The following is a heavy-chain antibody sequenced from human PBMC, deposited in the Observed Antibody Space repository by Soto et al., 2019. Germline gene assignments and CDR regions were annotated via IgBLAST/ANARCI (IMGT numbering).Heavy chain of an antibody. CDR1: GFTFSSYA. Sequence: DVQLLESGGGLVQPGGSLRLSCVVSGFTFSSYAMSWVRQAPGKGLEWVSSISGSGGNIYYADSVKGRFTIPRDNSKNWLHLQMNSLRAEDTAVYYCAKPASGWYPKLMNGMDVWGQGTTVTVSS. V-gene: IGHV3-23*01. D-gene: IGHD6-19*01. CDR3: AKPASGWYPKLMNGMDV. CDR2: ISGSGGNI. J-gene: IGHJ6*02.